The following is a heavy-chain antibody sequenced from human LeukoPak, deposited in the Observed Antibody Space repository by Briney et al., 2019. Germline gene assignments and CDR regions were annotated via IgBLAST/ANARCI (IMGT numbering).Heavy chain of an antibody. V-gene: IGHV3-53*01. Sequence: GGSLRLFCAASGFTVSSTYMSWVRQAPGQGLEWVSLLYSSGITFYAESVQGRFTISRDNTKNTLYLQMNSLRAEDTAIYYCARDSSSFPTYFDFWGQGTLVTVSS. CDR3: ARDSSSFPTYFDF. CDR2: LYSSGIT. CDR1: GFTVSSTY. D-gene: IGHD3-3*02. J-gene: IGHJ4*02.